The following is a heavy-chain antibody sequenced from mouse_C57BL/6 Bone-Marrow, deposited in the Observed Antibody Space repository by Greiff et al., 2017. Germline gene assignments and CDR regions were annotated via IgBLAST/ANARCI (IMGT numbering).Heavy chain of an antibody. D-gene: IGHD1-1*01. CDR1: GYTFTSYW. Sequence: VQLQQPGAELVKPGASVKMSCKASGYTFTSYWITWVKQRPGQGLEWIGDIYLGSGSTNYNEKFKSKATLTVDTSSSTAYMQLSSLTSEDSAVYYCARHYYGSSYGGDYWGQGTSVTVSS. CDR3: ARHYYGSSYGGDY. J-gene: IGHJ4*01. CDR2: IYLGSGST. V-gene: IGHV1-55*01.